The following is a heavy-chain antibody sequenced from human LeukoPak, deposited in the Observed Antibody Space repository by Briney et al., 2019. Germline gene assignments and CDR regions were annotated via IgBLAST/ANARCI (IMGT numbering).Heavy chain of an antibody. D-gene: IGHD3-3*01. V-gene: IGHV4-30-4*08. J-gene: IGHJ4*02. CDR3: ARGSIDYDFWSGYGLDY. Sequence: SETLSLTCTVSGGSISSGDYYWSWIRQPPGKGLEWIGYIYYSGSTYYNPSLKSRVTISVDMSKNQFSLKLSSVTAADTAVYYCARGSIDYDFWSGYGLDYWGQGTLVTVSS. CDR1: GGSISSGDYY. CDR2: IYYSGST.